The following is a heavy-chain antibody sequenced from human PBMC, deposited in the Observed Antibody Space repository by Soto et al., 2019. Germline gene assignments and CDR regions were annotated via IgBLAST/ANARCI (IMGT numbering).Heavy chain of an antibody. Sequence: GGSLRLSCAASGFTFSSYAMHWVRQAPGKGLEWVAVISYDGSNKYYADSVKGRFTISRDNSKNTLYLQMNSLRAEDTAMYYCAREANSYGYYYYYYGMDVWGQGTTVTVSS. D-gene: IGHD5-18*01. CDR2: ISYDGSNK. CDR3: AREANSYGYYYYYYGMDV. J-gene: IGHJ6*02. CDR1: GFTFSSYA. V-gene: IGHV3-30-3*01.